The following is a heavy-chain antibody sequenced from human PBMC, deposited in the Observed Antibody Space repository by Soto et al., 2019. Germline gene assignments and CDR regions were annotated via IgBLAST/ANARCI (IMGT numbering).Heavy chain of an antibody. D-gene: IGHD3-10*01. CDR3: ARNNVLLWFGELWSFDY. J-gene: IGHJ4*02. V-gene: IGHV1-18*01. CDR1: GYTFTSYG. Sequence: QVQLVQSGAEVKKPGASVKVSCKASGYTFTSYGISWVRQAPGQGLEWMGWISAYNGNTNYAQKLQGRVTMTTDTSTSTAYMELRSLRSDDTAVYYCARNNVLLWFGELWSFDYWGQGTLVTVSS. CDR2: ISAYNGNT.